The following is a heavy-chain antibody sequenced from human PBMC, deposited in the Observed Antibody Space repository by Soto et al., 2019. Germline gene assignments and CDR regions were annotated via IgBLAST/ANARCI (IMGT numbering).Heavy chain of an antibody. V-gene: IGHV1-18*01. J-gene: IGHJ4*02. CDR3: ARALPPLDS. CDR2: ISAYNSNT. Sequence: QVQLVQSGAEVKKPGASVKVSCKASGYTFTSYYITWVRQAPGQGLEWMGWISAYNSNTNYAQKLQGRVTMTTDTSTSTAYMELRSMISDDTAMYYWARALPPLDSWSQGTLVTVSS. CDR1: GYTFTSYY.